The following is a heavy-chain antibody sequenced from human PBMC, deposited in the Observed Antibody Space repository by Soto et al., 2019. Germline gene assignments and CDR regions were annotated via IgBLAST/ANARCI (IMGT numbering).Heavy chain of an antibody. V-gene: IGHV4-59*12. CDR2: VDYSGTA. CDR1: GGSISNFY. J-gene: IGHJ4*02. CDR3: ARADTAMTTPFDY. Sequence: QVQLQESGPGLVKPPETLSPTCTVSGGSISNFYWSWIRQPPGKGLEWIGYVDYSGTANYNPSLKRRVSMSVDTSKNQLSLKVTSVTAADTAMYYCARADTAMTTPFDYWGQGTLVTVSS. D-gene: IGHD5-18*01.